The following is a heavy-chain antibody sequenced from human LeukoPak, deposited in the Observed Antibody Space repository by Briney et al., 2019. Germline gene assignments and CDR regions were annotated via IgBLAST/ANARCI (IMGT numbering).Heavy chain of an antibody. CDR2: IRYDGSNK. V-gene: IGHV3-30*02. Sequence: GGSLRLSCAASGFSFSSYGMHWVRQAPGKGLEWVAFIRYDGSNKYYADSVKGRFTISRDNSKNTLYLQMNSLRAEDTAVYYCAKGPRAAAGTDYWGQGTLVTVSS. J-gene: IGHJ4*02. D-gene: IGHD6-13*01. CDR3: AKGPRAAAGTDY. CDR1: GFSFSSYG.